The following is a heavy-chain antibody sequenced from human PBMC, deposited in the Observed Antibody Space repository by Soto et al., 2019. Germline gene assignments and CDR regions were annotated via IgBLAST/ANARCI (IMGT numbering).Heavy chain of an antibody. CDR1: GGSISSSSYY. CDR3: AREGGGYCSGGSCQADY. Sequence: PSETLALTCTVPGGSISSSSYYWGWIRQPPGKGLEWIGSIYYRGNTYYNPSLKSRVTISVDTSKNQFSLKLSSVTAADTAVYYCAREGGGYCSGGSCQADYWGQGTLVTVSS. CDR2: IYYRGNT. D-gene: IGHD2-15*01. V-gene: IGHV4-39*02. J-gene: IGHJ4*02.